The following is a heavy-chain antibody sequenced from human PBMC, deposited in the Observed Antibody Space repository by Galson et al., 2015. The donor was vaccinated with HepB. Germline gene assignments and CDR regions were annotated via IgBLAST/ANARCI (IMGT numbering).Heavy chain of an antibody. D-gene: IGHD3-16*01. V-gene: IGHV3-48*01. CDR2: TNTIGTSI. CDR1: GFTFSSYS. J-gene: IGHJ4*02. CDR3: ARGLMRLVDS. Sequence: SLRLSCAASGFTFSSYSMNWVRQAPGKGLEWVSYTNTIGTSIYYADSVKGRFTISRDNAKNSVFLQINSLRVEDAAVYYCARGLMRLVDSWGQGTLVTVTS.